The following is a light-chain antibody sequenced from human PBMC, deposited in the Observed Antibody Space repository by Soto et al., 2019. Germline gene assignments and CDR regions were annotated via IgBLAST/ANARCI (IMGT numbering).Light chain of an antibody. CDR2: GAS. CDR3: QQYGNSPVT. V-gene: IGKV3-20*01. CDR1: QSVSSSY. Sequence: EIVLTQSPGILSLSPGERATLSCRASQSVSSSYLAWYQQKPGQAPRLLIYGASSRATGIPGRFSGSGSGTDFTLIISRLEPEDFAVYYCQQYGNSPVTFGHGTKVEIK. J-gene: IGKJ1*01.